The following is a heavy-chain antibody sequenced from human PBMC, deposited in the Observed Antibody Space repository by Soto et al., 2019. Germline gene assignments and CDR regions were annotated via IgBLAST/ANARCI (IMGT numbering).Heavy chain of an antibody. CDR1: GYTFTSYG. V-gene: IGHV1-18*01. Sequence: ASVKVSCKASGYTFTSYGISWVRQAPGQGLEWMGWISAYNGNTNYTQKLQGRVTMTTDTSTSTAYMELRSLRSDDTAVYYCAGGGGRDYDILTGYWEGYVMDVWGQGTTVTVSS. J-gene: IGHJ6*02. D-gene: IGHD3-9*01. CDR3: AGGGGRDYDILTGYWEGYVMDV. CDR2: ISAYNGNT.